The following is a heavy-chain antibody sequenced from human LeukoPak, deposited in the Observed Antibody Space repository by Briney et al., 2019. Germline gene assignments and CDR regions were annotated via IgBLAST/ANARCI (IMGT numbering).Heavy chain of an antibody. V-gene: IGHV3-7*01. J-gene: IGHJ4*02. D-gene: IGHD6-13*01. CDR1: GVTFSSHW. Sequence: GGSLRLSCAASGVTFSSHWMTWVRQAPGKGPEWGASINKDGSEQYHVDSVKGRFTISRDNAKNSLSLQVSSLRAEDTAVYYCTRGGATSSWYWFFWGQGTLVTVSS. CDR3: TRGGATSSWYWFF. CDR2: INKDGSEQ.